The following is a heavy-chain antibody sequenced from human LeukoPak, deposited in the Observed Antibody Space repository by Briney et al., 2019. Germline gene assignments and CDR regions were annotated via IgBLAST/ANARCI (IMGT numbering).Heavy chain of an antibody. Sequence: PGGSLRLSCAASGFTFNSYAMSWVRQAPGKGLEWVSVISGSAGSTYYADSVKGRFTISRDNSKNTLYLQMNSLRAEDTAVYYCARDDSSSGGSDYWGQGTLVTVSS. CDR3: ARDDSSSGGSDY. CDR1: GFTFNSYA. D-gene: IGHD6-6*01. J-gene: IGHJ4*02. V-gene: IGHV3-23*01. CDR2: ISGSAGST.